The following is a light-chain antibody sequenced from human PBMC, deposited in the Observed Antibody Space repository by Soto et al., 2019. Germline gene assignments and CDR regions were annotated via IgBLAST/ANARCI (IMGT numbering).Light chain of an antibody. CDR2: GAS. J-gene: IGKJ2*01. V-gene: IGKV3-15*01. CDR1: QSVNNN. Sequence: EIGMTQSPATLSVSPGERATLSCRASQSVNNNLAWYQQKPGQAPRLLIYGASTRATGVPARFSGGGSGTDFTLTISSLQSEDSAVYYCQQYHDWPPYTFGQGTRLES. CDR3: QQYHDWPPYT.